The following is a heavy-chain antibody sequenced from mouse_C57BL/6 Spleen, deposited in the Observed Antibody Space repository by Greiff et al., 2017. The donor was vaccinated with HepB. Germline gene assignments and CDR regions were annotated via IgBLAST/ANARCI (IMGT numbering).Heavy chain of an antibody. CDR2: ISYDGSN. D-gene: IGHD2-1*01. J-gene: IGHJ3*01. CDR3: ARDGNYVFAY. V-gene: IGHV3-6*01. Sequence: EVKLMESGPGLVKPSQSLSLTCSVTGYSITSGYYWNWIRQFPGNKLEWMGYISYDGSNNYNPSLKNRISITRDTSKNQFFLKLNSVTTEDTATYYCARDGNYVFAYWGQGTLVTVSA. CDR1: GYSITSGYY.